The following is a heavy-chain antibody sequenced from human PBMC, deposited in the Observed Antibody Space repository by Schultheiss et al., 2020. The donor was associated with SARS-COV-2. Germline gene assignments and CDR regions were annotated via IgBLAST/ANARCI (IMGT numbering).Heavy chain of an antibody. CDR2: ISYDGSNK. Sequence: GGSLRLSCAASGFTFSSYGMHWVRQAPGKGLEWVAVISYDGSNKYYADSVKGRFTISRDNSKNTLYLQMNSLRAEDTAVYYCASLVSGYWYFDLWGRGTLVTVSS. CDR1: GFTFSSYG. J-gene: IGHJ2*01. D-gene: IGHD2-8*01. CDR3: ASLVSGYWYFDL. V-gene: IGHV3-30*03.